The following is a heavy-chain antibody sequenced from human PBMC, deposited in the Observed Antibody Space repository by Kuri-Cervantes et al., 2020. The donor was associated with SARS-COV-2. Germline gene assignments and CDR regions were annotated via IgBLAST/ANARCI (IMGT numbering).Heavy chain of an antibody. D-gene: IGHD3-9*01. J-gene: IGHJ4*02. CDR3: AKDRDLTGSWDY. CDR2: IIPILGIA. CDR1: GGTFSSYG. V-gene: IGHV1-69*10. Sequence: SVKVSCKASGGTFSSYGINWVRQAPGQGLEWMGGIIPILGIANYAQKFQGRVTITADKSTSTAYMELSSLRSEDTAVYYCAKDRDLTGSWDYWGQGTLVTVSS.